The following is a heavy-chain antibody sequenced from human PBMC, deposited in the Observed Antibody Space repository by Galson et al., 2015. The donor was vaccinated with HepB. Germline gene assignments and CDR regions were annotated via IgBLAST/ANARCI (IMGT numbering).Heavy chain of an antibody. CDR1: GSTFSGSA. V-gene: IGHV3-73*01. D-gene: IGHD4-23*01. J-gene: IGHJ4*02. Sequence: SLRLSCAASGSTFSGSAMHWVRQASGKGLEWVGRIRSKANSHATAYAASVKGRFTISRDDSKNTAYLQMNSLKTEDTAVYYCTIPRYGGNSKSDYWGQGTLVTVSS. CDR3: TIPRYGGNSKSDY. CDR2: IRSKANSHAT.